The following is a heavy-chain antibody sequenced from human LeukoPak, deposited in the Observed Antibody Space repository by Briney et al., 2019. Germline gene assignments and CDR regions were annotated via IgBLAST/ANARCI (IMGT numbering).Heavy chain of an antibody. D-gene: IGHD3-3*01. CDR2: ISNDGSRK. J-gene: IGHJ4*02. Sequence: GRSLRLSCPPSGFTFSRHGMHWVRQAPGKGLEWVAIISNDGSRKYYAHSVEGRFTISRDNSKNTLYLQMDSLRAEDTAVYYCARDRAWNYFDYWGQGTLVTVSS. V-gene: IGHV3-30*03. CDR1: GFTFSRHG. CDR3: ARDRAWNYFDY.